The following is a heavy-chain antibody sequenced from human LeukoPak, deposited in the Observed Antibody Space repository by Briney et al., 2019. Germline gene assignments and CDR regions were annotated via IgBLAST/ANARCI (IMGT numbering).Heavy chain of an antibody. D-gene: IGHD6-19*01. V-gene: IGHV4-39*01. CDR1: GGSISSSSYY. Sequence: SETLSLTCTVSGGSISSSSYYWGWIRQPPGKGLEWIGSIYYSGSTYYNPSLKSRVTISVDTSKNQFSLKLSSVTAADTAVYYCARQVLGSATRFDYWGQGTLVTVSS. CDR3: ARQVLGSATRFDY. CDR2: IYYSGST. J-gene: IGHJ4*02.